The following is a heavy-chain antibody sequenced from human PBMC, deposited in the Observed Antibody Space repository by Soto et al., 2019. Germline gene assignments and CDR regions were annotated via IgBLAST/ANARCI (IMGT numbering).Heavy chain of an antibody. V-gene: IGHV4-30-4*08. J-gene: IGHJ4*02. CDR1: GASATSDDYY. Sequence: SETLSLTCAVSGASATSDDYYWSWIRQPPGKGLEWIGCIYHSGSTYYNPSLKSRVSISIDTSQNQFSLKLTSLTAADTAVYYCARDPIFYYASSGYGGSYFDYWGQGSRVTVSS. D-gene: IGHD3-22*01. CDR3: ARDPIFYYASSGYGGSYFDY. CDR2: IYHSGST.